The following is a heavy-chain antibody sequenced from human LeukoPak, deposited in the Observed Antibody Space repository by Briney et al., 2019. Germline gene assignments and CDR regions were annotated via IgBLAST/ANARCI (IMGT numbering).Heavy chain of an antibody. CDR2: IKNKADGGTT. CDR1: GFTFSNAW. Sequence: GGSLRLSCAASGFTFSNAWMSWVRQAPGKGLEWVGRIKNKADGGTTDYAAPVEDRFTISRDDSKSTLYLQMNSLKAEDTAVYYCATWRYCSGSSCYSGWLDPWGQGTLVSVSS. J-gene: IGHJ5*02. V-gene: IGHV3-15*01. D-gene: IGHD2-15*01. CDR3: ATWRYCSGSSCYSGWLDP.